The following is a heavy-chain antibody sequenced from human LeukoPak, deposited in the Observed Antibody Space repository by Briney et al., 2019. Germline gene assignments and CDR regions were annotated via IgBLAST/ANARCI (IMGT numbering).Heavy chain of an antibody. J-gene: IGHJ6*04. CDR1: GYTFTGYY. CDR2: INPNSGGT. D-gene: IGHD3-10*01. Sequence: GASVKVSCKASGYTFTGYYMHWVRQAPGQGLEWMGWINPNSGGTNYAQKFQGRVTMTRDTSISTAYMELSSLRSEDTAVYYCAREAMVRGVITVWGKGTTVTVSS. CDR3: AREAMVRGVITV. V-gene: IGHV1-2*02.